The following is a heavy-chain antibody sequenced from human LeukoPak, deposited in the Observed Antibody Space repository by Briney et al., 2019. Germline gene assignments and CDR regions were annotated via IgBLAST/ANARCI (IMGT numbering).Heavy chain of an antibody. CDR2: ISGTSGSI. D-gene: IGHD1-26*01. J-gene: IGHJ4*02. CDR1: GFTFSSSA. CDR3: ARDEPGGRATTNDY. V-gene: IGHV3-48*01. Sequence: PGGSLRLSCAASGFTFSSSAMNWVRQAPGKGLEWVAYISGTSGSIYYADSVKGRFSIARDNAKNSLYLQMNSLRAEDTAVYYCARDEPGGRATTNDYWGQGTLVTVSS.